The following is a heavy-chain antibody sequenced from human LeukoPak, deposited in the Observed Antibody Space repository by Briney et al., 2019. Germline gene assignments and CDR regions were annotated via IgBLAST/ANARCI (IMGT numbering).Heavy chain of an antibody. CDR2: IDPSDSYT. V-gene: IGHV5-10-1*01. CDR3: ARRGGQQLATLEY. D-gene: IGHD6-13*01. CDR1: GYSFTSYW. J-gene: IGHJ4*02. Sequence: GESLKSSCKGSGYSFTSYWISWVRQMPGKGLEWMGRIDPSDSYTNYSPSFQGHVTISADKSISTAYLQWSSLKASDTAMYYCARRGGQQLATLEYWGQGTLVTVSS.